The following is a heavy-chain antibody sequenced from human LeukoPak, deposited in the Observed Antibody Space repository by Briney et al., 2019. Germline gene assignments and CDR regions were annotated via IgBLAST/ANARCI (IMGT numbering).Heavy chain of an antibody. CDR2: ISNSGNII. CDR3: TAGYNYGSY. D-gene: IGHD5-18*01. CDR1: GFIFSDYY. J-gene: IGHJ4*02. V-gene: IGHV3-11*01. Sequence: GGSLRLSCAASGFIFSDYYMSWIRQAPGKGLEWGSYISNSGNIIDYADSVKGRFTISRDNAKNSLYLQMNSLRAEDTAVYYCTAGYNYGSYWGQGTLVTVSS.